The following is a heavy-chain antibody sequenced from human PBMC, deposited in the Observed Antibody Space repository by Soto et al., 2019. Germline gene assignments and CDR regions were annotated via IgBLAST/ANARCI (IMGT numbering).Heavy chain of an antibody. J-gene: IGHJ6*03. CDR2: IYYSGST. V-gene: IGHV4-39*01. D-gene: IGHD3-3*01. Sequence: QLQLQESGPGLVKPSETLSLTCTVSGGSISSSSYYWGWIRQPPGKGLEWIGSIYYSGSTYYNPSLKSRVTISVYTSKNQFSLKLSSVTAADTAVYYCARAYYDFWSGYYIPRDYYYYMDVWGKGTTVTVSS. CDR3: ARAYYDFWSGYYIPRDYYYYMDV. CDR1: GGSISSSSYY.